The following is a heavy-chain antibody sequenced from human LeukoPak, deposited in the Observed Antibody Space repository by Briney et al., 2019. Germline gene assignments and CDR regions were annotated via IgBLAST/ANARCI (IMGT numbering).Heavy chain of an antibody. J-gene: IGHJ6*03. V-gene: IGHV4-59*01. CDR2: IYYSGST. D-gene: IGHD5-18*01. CDR1: GGSISSYY. CDR3: ASSLLQLWLPPEDYYMDV. Sequence: LETLSLTCTVSGGSISSYYWSWIRQPPGKGLEWIGYIYYSGSTNYNPSLKSRVTISVDTSKNQFSLKLSSVTAADTAVYYCASSLLQLWLPPEDYYMDVWGKGTTVTVSS.